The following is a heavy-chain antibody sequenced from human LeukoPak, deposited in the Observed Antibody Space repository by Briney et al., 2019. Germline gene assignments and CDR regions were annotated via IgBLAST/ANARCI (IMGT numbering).Heavy chain of an antibody. CDR2: IIDTGDNT. CDR1: GFTFSRFA. J-gene: IGHJ4*02. V-gene: IGHV3-23*01. D-gene: IGHD6-13*01. Sequence: PGGSLRLSCAASGFTFSRFAMTWVRQAPGKGLEWVSTIIDTGDNTFYADSVKGRFTISRDNSKNTLSLQMTSLRAEDTAVYFCARDGGHPHTSWYRAYWGQGTLVTVSS. CDR3: ARDGGHPHTSWYRAY.